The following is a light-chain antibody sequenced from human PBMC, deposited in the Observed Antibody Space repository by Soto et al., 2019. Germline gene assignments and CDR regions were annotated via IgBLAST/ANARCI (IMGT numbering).Light chain of an antibody. J-gene: IGKJ2*01. CDR1: QSVGTN. CDR3: QQYNDWRT. Sequence: ETVMTQSPVTLSVSPGERATLSCRASQSVGTNLAWYQQKPGQAPRLLIYGASTRATGIPARFSGSGSGTEFTLTISSLQSEDFAVYYCQQYNDWRTFGQGTKLEIK. CDR2: GAS. V-gene: IGKV3-15*01.